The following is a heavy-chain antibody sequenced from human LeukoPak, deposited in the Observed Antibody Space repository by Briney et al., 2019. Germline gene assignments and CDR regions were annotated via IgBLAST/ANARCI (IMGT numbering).Heavy chain of an antibody. CDR1: GGSISSYY. Sequence: SETLSLTCTVSGGSISSYYWGWIRQPPGKGLEWIGSIYYSGSTYYNPSLKSRVTISVGTSKNQFSLKLNSVTAADTAVYYCARDLYSSRTNDAFVIWGQGTMVTVSS. CDR2: IYYSGST. CDR3: ARDLYSSRTNDAFVI. V-gene: IGHV4-39*07. J-gene: IGHJ3*02. D-gene: IGHD6-13*01.